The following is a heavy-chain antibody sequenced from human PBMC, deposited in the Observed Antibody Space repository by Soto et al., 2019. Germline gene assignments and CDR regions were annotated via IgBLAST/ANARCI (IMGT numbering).Heavy chain of an antibody. V-gene: IGHV2-5*01. CDR1: GFSLTTRGVG. Sequence: SGPTLVKPTQTLTLTCTFSGFSLTTRGVGVGWIRQPPGKALEWLALIFWNDDKRYSPSLKSRLTISKDTSKNQVVLTMTNMDPVDTATYFCAHSKQRAGQYYFDYWGQGTLVTVSS. J-gene: IGHJ4*02. CDR2: IFWNDDK. D-gene: IGHD6-25*01. CDR3: AHSKQRAGQYYFDY.